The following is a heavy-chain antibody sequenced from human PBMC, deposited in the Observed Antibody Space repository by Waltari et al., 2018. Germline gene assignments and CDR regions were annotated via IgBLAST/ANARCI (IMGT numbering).Heavy chain of an antibody. CDR2: FNRDGSRT. CDR3: GTLEAVAS. Sequence: EAQVVESGGTLVKAGGSLRLSCTAAGFPFSPYWMHWVRQAPGKGLVWVSVFNRDGSRTTYADPVKGRFTISRDNARNTVHLEMNTLTVEDTALYYCGTLEAVASWGQGTQVTVSS. V-gene: IGHV3-74*03. CDR1: GFPFSPYW. J-gene: IGHJ5*02.